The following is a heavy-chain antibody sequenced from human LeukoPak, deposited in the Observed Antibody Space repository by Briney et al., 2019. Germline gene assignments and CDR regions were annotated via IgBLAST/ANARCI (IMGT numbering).Heavy chain of an antibody. CDR3: ARIAYYDNAFDI. V-gene: IGHV4-39*07. D-gene: IGHD3-22*01. Sequence: SETLSLTCTVSGGSISSSSYYWGWIRQPPGKGLEWIGSIYYSGSTYYNLSLKSRVTISVDTPKNQFSLKLSSVTAADTAVYYCARIAYYDNAFDIWGQGTMVTVSS. CDR1: GGSISSSSYY. CDR2: IYYSGST. J-gene: IGHJ3*02.